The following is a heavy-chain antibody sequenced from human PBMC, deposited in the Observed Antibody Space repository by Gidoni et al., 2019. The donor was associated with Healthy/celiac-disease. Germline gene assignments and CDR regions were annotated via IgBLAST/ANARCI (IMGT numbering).Heavy chain of an antibody. Sequence: EVQLVESGGGLVQPGGSLGLSCAASGFTFSSYWLSWVRQAPGKGLEWGANIKQDGSEKYYVDSVKGRFTISRDNAKNSLYLQMNSLRAEDTAVYYCARDPRGDYYGGNPAGAFDYWGQGTLVTVSS. CDR3: ARDPRGDYYGGNPAGAFDY. CDR2: IKQDGSEK. V-gene: IGHV3-7*01. CDR1: GFTFSSYW. D-gene: IGHD4-17*01. J-gene: IGHJ4*02.